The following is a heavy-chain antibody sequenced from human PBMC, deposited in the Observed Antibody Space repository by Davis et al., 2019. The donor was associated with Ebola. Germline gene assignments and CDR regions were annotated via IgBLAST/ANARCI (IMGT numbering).Heavy chain of an antibody. V-gene: IGHV3-23*01. J-gene: IGHJ4*02. CDR1: GFTFSSYA. CDR3: AKWEMGFLDWGYFDY. Sequence: GGSLRLSCAASGFTFSSYAMSWVRQAPGKGLEWVSAISGSGGSTYYADSVKGRFTIPRDNSKNTLYLQMNSLRAEDTAVYYCAKWEMGFLDWGYFDYWGQGTLVTVSS. CDR2: ISGSGGST. D-gene: IGHD3/OR15-3a*01.